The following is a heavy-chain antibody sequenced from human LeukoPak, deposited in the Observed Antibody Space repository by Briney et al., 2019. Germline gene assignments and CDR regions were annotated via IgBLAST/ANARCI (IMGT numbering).Heavy chain of an antibody. V-gene: IGHV4-59*01. CDR1: GGSITNYY. Sequence: SETLSLTCTVSGGSITNYYWIWVRQPPGKGLEWIGYIYYSGSTNYNPSLTSGVTMSVNTRKNQLSLELTSVTPADTAVYYCARATTYYYGTDVWGQGTTVTVSS. CDR2: IYYSGST. J-gene: IGHJ6*02. D-gene: IGHD1-1*01. CDR3: ARATTYYYGTDV.